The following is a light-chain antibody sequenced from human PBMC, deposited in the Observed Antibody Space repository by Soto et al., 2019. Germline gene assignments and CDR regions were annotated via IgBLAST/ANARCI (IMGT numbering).Light chain of an antibody. CDR2: EGS. CDR1: VSDVGSYNL. V-gene: IGLV2-23*03. J-gene: IGLJ2*01. Sequence: QPASVSGSPGQSITISCTGTVSDVGSYNLVSWYQHHPGKAPKLIIYEGSKRPSGVSDRFSGSKSGITASLTVSGLQAEDEADYYCCSFATANTFAFGGGTKLTVL. CDR3: CSFATANTFA.